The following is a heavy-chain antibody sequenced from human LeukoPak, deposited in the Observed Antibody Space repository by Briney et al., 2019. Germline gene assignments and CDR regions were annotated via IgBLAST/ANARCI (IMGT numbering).Heavy chain of an antibody. Sequence: SETLSLTCTVSGGSISSNYWSWIRQPPGKGLEWIGYIYYSGSTNYNPSLKSRVTISVDTSKNQFSLELSSVTAADTAVYYCARSIGSYGIDPFDYWGQGTLVTVSS. CDR3: ARSIGSYGIDPFDY. J-gene: IGHJ4*02. CDR2: IYYSGST. D-gene: IGHD5-18*01. V-gene: IGHV4-59*01. CDR1: GGSISSNY.